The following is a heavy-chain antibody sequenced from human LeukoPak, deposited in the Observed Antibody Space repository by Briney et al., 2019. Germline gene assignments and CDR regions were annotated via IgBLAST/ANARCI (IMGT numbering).Heavy chain of an antibody. J-gene: IGHJ4*02. D-gene: IGHD1-7*01. CDR3: ARTLAIAGTFTFDS. V-gene: IGHV4-59*08. CDR2: IYYSGST. CDR1: GGSISSYY. Sequence: PSETLSLTCTVSGGSISSYYWSWIRQPPGKGLEWIGYIYYSGSTHYNPSLENRVTISVDTSKNQFSLRLSSVTAADTAMYFCARTLAIAGTFTFDSWGQGTLVTLSS.